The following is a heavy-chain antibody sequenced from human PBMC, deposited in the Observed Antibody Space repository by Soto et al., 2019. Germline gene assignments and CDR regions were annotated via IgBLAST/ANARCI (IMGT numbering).Heavy chain of an antibody. CDR3: ARPYSSGWYDAFDI. J-gene: IGHJ3*02. CDR2: IYPGDSDT. D-gene: IGHD6-19*01. CDR1: GYSFTSYW. V-gene: IGHV5-51*01. Sequence: GESLKISCKGSGYSFTSYWIGWVRQMPGKVLEWKGTIYPGDSDTRYSPSFQGQVTISADKSISTAYLQWSSLKASDTAMYYCARPYSSGWYDAFDIWGQGTMVTVSS.